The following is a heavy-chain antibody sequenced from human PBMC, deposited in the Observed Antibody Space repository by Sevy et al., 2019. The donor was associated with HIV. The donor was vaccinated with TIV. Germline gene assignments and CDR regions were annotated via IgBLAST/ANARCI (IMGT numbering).Heavy chain of an antibody. Sequence: GGSLRLSCADSGFSFSTYSMNWVRQAPGKGLQWVSFISSESSYIYYADSVRGRFTISRDNAKNSFYLQMNSLRAEDTAVYYCARDRGVGAHGDYGMDVWGQGTTVTVSS. CDR2: ISSESSYI. CDR1: GFSFSTYS. D-gene: IGHD1-26*01. J-gene: IGHJ6*02. CDR3: ARDRGVGAHGDYGMDV. V-gene: IGHV3-21*06.